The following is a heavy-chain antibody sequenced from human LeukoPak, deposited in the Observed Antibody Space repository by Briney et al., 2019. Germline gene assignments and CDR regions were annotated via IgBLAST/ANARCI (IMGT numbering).Heavy chain of an antibody. D-gene: IGHD3-10*01. Sequence: GGSLRLSCAASGFTFSSYAMSWVRQAPGRGLEWVSAVSGSGGSTYYADSVKGRFTISRDNSKNTLYLQMNSLRAEDTAVYYCAKDQETMVREKNWFDPWGQGTLVTVSS. J-gene: IGHJ5*02. CDR1: GFTFSSYA. V-gene: IGHV3-23*01. CDR2: VSGSGGST. CDR3: AKDQETMVREKNWFDP.